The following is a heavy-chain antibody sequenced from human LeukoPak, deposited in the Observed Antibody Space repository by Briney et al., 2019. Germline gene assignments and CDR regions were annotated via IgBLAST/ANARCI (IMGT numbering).Heavy chain of an antibody. CDR2: TNPNSGKK. Sequence: ASVKVSCKASGYTFTSYDINWVRQAPGQGLEWMGWTNPNSGKKGYVRKFQGRVTMTRDTPISTAYMELSSLTSEDTAVYYCVRVSSGWLDFDYWGQGNLVTVSS. V-gene: IGHV1-8*01. CDR1: GYTFTSYD. J-gene: IGHJ4*02. D-gene: IGHD6-19*01. CDR3: VRVSSGWLDFDY.